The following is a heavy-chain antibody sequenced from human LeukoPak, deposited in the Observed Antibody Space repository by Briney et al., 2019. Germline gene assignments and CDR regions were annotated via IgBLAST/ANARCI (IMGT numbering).Heavy chain of an antibody. CDR2: IKQDGSEK. Sequence: PGGSLRLSCEASGFTFGNYAFSWVRQAPGKGLEWVANIKQDGSEKNYVDSVKGRFTISRDNAENSLFLQMNSLRVEDTAVYYCAREWQGGIAAAGTRIEGDYWGQGTLVAVSS. V-gene: IGHV3-7*01. J-gene: IGHJ4*02. D-gene: IGHD6-13*01. CDR3: AREWQGGIAAAGTRIEGDY. CDR1: GFTFGNYA.